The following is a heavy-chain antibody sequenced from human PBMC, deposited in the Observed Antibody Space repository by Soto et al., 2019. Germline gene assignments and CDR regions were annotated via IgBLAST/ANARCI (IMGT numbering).Heavy chain of an antibody. J-gene: IGHJ6*02. CDR2: ISSSGSTI. Sequence: EVQLVESGGGLVQPGGSLRLSCAASGFTFSSYEMNWVRQAPGKGLEWVSYISSSGSTIYYADSVKGRFTISRDNAKNSLYLQMNSLRAEDTAVYYCARVQLVPSPHYYYYYGMDVWGQGTTVTVSS. CDR1: GFTFSSYE. V-gene: IGHV3-48*03. D-gene: IGHD6-6*01. CDR3: ARVQLVPSPHYYYYYGMDV.